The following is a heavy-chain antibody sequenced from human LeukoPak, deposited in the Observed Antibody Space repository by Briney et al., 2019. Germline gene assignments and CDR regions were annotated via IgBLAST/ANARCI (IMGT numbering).Heavy chain of an antibody. D-gene: IGHD6-13*01. V-gene: IGHV1-69*01. CDR2: IIPIFGTA. Sequence: GSSVKVSCKASGGTFSSYAISWVRQAPGQGLEWMGGIIPIFGTANYAQKFQGRVTITADESTSTAYMELSSLRSEDTAVYYCARDDSIAAAGTVGYWGQGTLVTVSS. J-gene: IGHJ4*02. CDR3: ARDDSIAAAGTVGY. CDR1: GGTFSSYA.